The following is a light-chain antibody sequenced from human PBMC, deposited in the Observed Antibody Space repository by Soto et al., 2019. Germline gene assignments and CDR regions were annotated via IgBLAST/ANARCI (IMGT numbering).Light chain of an antibody. CDR3: QQYGSSPSMYT. V-gene: IGKV3-20*01. Sequence: EIVLTQSPGTLSLSPGARATLSCRASQSVSSSYLAWYQQKPGQAPRLLIYGASSRATGIPDRFSGSGSGTDFTLTISRLEPEDFAGYYCQQYGSSPSMYTFGQWTKREIK. CDR1: QSVSSSY. J-gene: IGKJ2*01. CDR2: GAS.